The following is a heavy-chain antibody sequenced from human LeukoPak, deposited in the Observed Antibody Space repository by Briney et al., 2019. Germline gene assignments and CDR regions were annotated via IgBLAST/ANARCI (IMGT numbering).Heavy chain of an antibody. J-gene: IGHJ5*02. V-gene: IGHV3-23*01. CDR1: GFTFSYYA. D-gene: IGHD2-2*01. Sequence: GGSLRPSCAASGFTFSYYAMSWVRQAPGKGLEWVSTISDNGGGTYYADSVKGRFTISRDNSKNTLFLQMNSLRAEDSAVYYCAREDSTSCYGAFDPWGQGTLVTVSS. CDR3: AREDSTSCYGAFDP. CDR2: ISDNGGGT.